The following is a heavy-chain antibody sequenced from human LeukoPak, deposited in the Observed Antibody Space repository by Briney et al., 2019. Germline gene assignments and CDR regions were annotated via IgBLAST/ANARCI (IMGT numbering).Heavy chain of an antibody. J-gene: IGHJ4*02. CDR1: GFTFSSYS. Sequence: PGGSLRLSCAASGFTFSSYSMNWVRQAPGKGLEWVSSISSSSSYIYYADSVKGRFTISRDNAKNSLYLQMNSLRAEDTAVYYCARGDGGSAVPAAIYFDYWGQGTLVTVSS. CDR3: ARGDGGSAVPAAIYFDY. V-gene: IGHV3-21*01. CDR2: ISSSSSYI. D-gene: IGHD2-2*01.